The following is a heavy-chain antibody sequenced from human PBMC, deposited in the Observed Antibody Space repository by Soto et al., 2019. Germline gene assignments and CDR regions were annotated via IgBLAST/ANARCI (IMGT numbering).Heavy chain of an antibody. V-gene: IGHV3-30*18. CDR1: GFTFTSHA. CDR2: ISYDEIDK. Sequence: GGSLRLSCAASGFTFTSHAMHRVRQTPGKGLEWVAAISYDEIDKKYATSVKGRFTVSRDNVRNTLSLQMTSLRPEDTAVYYCAKDSGYQLPDNYFYYGLDVWGQGTTVTVSS. D-gene: IGHD2-2*01. CDR3: AKDSGYQLPDNYFYYGLDV. J-gene: IGHJ6*02.